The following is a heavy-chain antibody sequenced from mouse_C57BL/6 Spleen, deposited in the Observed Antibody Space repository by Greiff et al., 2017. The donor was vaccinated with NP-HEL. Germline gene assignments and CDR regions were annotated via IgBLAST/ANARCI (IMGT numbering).Heavy chain of an antibody. CDR1: GYTFTDYE. J-gene: IGHJ2*01. CDR2: IDPETGGT. V-gene: IGHV1-15*01. CDR3: TRFITTFDY. Sequence: QVQLKQSGAELVRPGASVTLSCKASGYTFTDYEMHWVKQTPVHGLEWIGAIDPETGGTAYNQKFKGKAILTADKSSSTAYMELRSLTSEDSAVYYCTRFITTFDYWGQGTTLTVSS. D-gene: IGHD1-1*01.